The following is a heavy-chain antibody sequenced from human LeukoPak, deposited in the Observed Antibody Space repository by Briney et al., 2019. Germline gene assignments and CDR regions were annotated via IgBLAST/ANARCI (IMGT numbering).Heavy chain of an antibody. J-gene: IGHJ5*02. CDR2: INHSGST. Sequence: PSETLSLTCTVSGGSISSSSYYWGWIRQPPGKGLEWIGEINHSGSTNYNPSLKSRVTISVDTSKNQFSLKLSSVTAADTAVYYCARGEILGYCSGGSCYWFDPWGQGTLVTVSS. CDR3: ARGEILGYCSGGSCYWFDP. V-gene: IGHV4-39*07. D-gene: IGHD2-15*01. CDR1: GGSISSSSYY.